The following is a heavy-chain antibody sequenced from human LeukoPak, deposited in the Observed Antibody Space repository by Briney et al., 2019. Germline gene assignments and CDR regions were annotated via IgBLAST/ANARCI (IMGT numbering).Heavy chain of an antibody. CDR3: ATGGIVGATTDAFDI. J-gene: IGHJ3*02. D-gene: IGHD1-26*01. Sequence: ASVTVSFKVSGYTLTELSMHWVRQAPGKGLEWMGGFDPEDGETIYAQKFQGRVTMTEDTSTDTAYMELSSLRSEDTAVYYCATGGIVGATTDAFDIWGQGTMVTVSS. V-gene: IGHV1-24*01. CDR2: FDPEDGET. CDR1: GYTLTELS.